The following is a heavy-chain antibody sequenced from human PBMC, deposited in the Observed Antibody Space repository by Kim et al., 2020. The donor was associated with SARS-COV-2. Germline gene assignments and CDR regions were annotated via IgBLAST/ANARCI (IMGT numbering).Heavy chain of an antibody. V-gene: IGHV3-33*01. CDR3: AITGLRGSGSYYNPFDY. D-gene: IGHD3-10*01. CDR1: GFTFSSYG. Sequence: GGSLRLSCAASGFTFSSYGMHWVRQAPGKGLEWVAGIWCDGSNKYYADSVKGRCTISRDNSKNKLYLQMNSLRAEDTAVYYCAITGLRGSGSYYNPFDYWGQGTMVTVSS. CDR2: IWCDGSNK. J-gene: IGHJ4*02.